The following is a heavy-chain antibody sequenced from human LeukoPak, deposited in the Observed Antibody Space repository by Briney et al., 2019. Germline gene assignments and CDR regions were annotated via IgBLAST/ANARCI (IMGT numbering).Heavy chain of an antibody. J-gene: IGHJ4*02. CDR1: GFSFSSYA. V-gene: IGHV3-23*01. CDR3: TKESSVTVFDF. D-gene: IGHD4-17*01. CDR2: ISGIGDRT. Sequence: PGGSLRLSCAASGFSFSSYAMSWLRQAPGKGLEWVSAISGIGDRTYYADSVEGRFAISRDNSKNTLYLQINTLKTEDTAVYYCTKESSVTVFDFWGQGTLVTVSS.